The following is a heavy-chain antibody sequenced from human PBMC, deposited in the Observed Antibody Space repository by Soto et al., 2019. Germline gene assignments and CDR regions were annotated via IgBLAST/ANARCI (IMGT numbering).Heavy chain of an antibody. Sequence: EVQLVESGGGLVKPGGSLRLSCAASGFTFSNAWMNWVRQAPGKGLEWVGRIKSKTDGGTTDYAAPVKGRFTISRDDSQTTLYLQMSSLKTEDTAVYYCTTSTMVRGATSYWGQGTLVTVSS. V-gene: IGHV3-15*01. J-gene: IGHJ4*02. D-gene: IGHD3-10*01. CDR3: TTSTMVRGATSY. CDR2: IKSKTDGGTT. CDR1: GFTFSNAW.